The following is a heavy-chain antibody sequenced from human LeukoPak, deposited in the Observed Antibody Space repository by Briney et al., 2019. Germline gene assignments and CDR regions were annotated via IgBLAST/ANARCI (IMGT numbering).Heavy chain of an antibody. CDR1: GFTFDDYG. Sequence: PGGSLRLSCAASGFTFDDYGMSWVRQAPGKGLEWVSGINWNGGSTGYADSVKGRFTISRDNAKNSLYLQMNSLRAEDTALYYCARDYPYSYGYYYYYYYMDVWGKGTTVTVSS. CDR3: ARDYPYSYGYYYYYYYMDV. J-gene: IGHJ6*03. D-gene: IGHD5-18*01. V-gene: IGHV3-20*04. CDR2: INWNGGST.